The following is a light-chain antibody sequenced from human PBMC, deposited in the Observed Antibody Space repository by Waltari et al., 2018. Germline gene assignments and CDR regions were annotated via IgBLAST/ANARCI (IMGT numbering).Light chain of an antibody. J-gene: IGKJ4*01. CDR3: QQYYNTPLT. Sequence: IVMTQSPDSLAVSLGERATINCKSSQTVLYSSNNKNYLAWYQQKPRQPPKLLIYWASTRESGVPDRFSGSGSGTDFTLTNSSLQAEDVAVYYCQQYYNTPLTFGGGTKVEIK. V-gene: IGKV4-1*01. CDR2: WAS. CDR1: QTVLYSSNNKNY.